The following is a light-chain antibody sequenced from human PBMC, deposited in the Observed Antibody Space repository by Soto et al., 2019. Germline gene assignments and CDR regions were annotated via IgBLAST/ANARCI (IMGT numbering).Light chain of an antibody. CDR2: GAS. J-gene: IGKJ4*01. V-gene: IGKV3-20*01. Sequence: EIVLTQSPGTLSLSPGERATLSCRASQSFRNNFLAWYQQKPGQAPRLLIYGASTRATGIPDRFSGSGSGTDFTLTISRLEPEDFAVYYCQQYVTSPQLTFGGGTKVEIK. CDR1: QSFRNNF. CDR3: QQYVTSPQLT.